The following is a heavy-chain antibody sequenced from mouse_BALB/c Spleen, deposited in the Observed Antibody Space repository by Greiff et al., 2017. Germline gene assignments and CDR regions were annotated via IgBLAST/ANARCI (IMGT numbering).Heavy chain of an antibody. V-gene: IGHV5-15*02. Sequence: EVQVVESGGGLVQPGGSRKLSCAASGFTFSDYGMAWVRQAPGKGPEWVAFISNLAYSIYYADTVTGRFTISRENAKNTLYLEMSSLRSEDTAMYYCARDRYGYAMDYWGQGTSVTVSS. CDR2: ISNLAYSI. J-gene: IGHJ4*01. D-gene: IGHD1-1*01. CDR1: GFTFSDYG. CDR3: ARDRYGYAMDY.